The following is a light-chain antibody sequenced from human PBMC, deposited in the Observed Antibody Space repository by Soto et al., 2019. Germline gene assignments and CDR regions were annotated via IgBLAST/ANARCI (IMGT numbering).Light chain of an antibody. CDR3: QQYDSSPKT. J-gene: IGKJ1*01. Sequence: EIVFTKSPGTLSLSPGERATLSCRASQSVSSSYLAWYQQKPGQAPRLLIYGASSRATGIPDRFSGTGSGTDFTLTISRLEPEDFAVYYCQQYDSSPKTFGQGTKVDIK. CDR1: QSVSSSY. V-gene: IGKV3-20*01. CDR2: GAS.